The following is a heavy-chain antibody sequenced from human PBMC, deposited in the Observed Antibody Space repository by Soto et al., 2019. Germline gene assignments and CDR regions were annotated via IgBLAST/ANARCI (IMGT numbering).Heavy chain of an antibody. CDR3: ARGSGSGGDAFDI. CDR1: GFTFSSYG. V-gene: IGHV3-33*01. J-gene: IGHJ3*02. Sequence: QVQLVESGGGVVQPGRSLRLSCAASGFTFSSYGMHWVRQAPGKGLEWVAVIWYDGSNKYYADSVKGRFTISRDNSKNTLYLQMNSLRAEDTAAYYCARGSGSGGDAFDIWGQGTMVTVSS. CDR2: IWYDGSNK. D-gene: IGHD1-26*01.